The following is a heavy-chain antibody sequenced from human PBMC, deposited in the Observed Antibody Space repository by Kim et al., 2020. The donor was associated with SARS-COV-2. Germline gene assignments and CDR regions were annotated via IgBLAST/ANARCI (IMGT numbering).Heavy chain of an antibody. V-gene: IGHV4-59*01. J-gene: IGHJ6*02. Sequence: NYNPSLKSRVTISVDTSKNQFSLKLSSVTAADTAVYYCARVPLGTFGMDVWGQGTTVTVSS. CDR3: ARVPLGTFGMDV.